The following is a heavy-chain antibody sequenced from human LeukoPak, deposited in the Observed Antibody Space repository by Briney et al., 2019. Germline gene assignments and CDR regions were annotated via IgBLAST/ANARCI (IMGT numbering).Heavy chain of an antibody. CDR3: ARAVVGTVGTDY. CDR1: GGSISSSSYY. CDR2: IYYSGST. V-gene: IGHV4-39*01. Sequence: PSETLSLTCTVSGGSISSSSYYWGWIRQPPGKGLEWIGSIYYSGSTYYNPSLKSRVTISVDTSKNQFSLKLSSVTAADTAVYYCARAVVGTVGTDYWGQGTLVTVSS. J-gene: IGHJ4*02. D-gene: IGHD5-12*01.